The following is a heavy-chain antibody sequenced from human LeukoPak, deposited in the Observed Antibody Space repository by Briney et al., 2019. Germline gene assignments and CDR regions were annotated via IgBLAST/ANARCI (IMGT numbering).Heavy chain of an antibody. CDR1: GYTFTSYD. CDR3: ARRRWRYFDWYFDY. Sequence: ASVKVSCKASGYTFTSYDINWVRQATGQGLEWMGWMNPDSGNTVYAQKFQGGVTMTRNTSISTAYMELSSLRSEDTAVYYCARRRWRYFDWYFDYWGQGTLVTVSS. V-gene: IGHV1-8*01. J-gene: IGHJ4*02. D-gene: IGHD3-9*01. CDR2: MNPDSGNT.